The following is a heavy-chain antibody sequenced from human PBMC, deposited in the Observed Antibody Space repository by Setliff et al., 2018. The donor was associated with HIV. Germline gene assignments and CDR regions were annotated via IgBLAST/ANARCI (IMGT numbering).Heavy chain of an antibody. CDR1: GGSINSYY. D-gene: IGHD6-13*01. V-gene: IGHV4-4*09. CDR3: ARHPPHDSTWPYYYYGMDV. J-gene: IGHJ6*02. Sequence: SETLSLTCSVSGGSINSYYWSWIRQPPGKGLEWIGYIYATGSTNYNPSLKGRVTVSVDTAKNQFSLRLSSVTAADTAVYYCARHPPHDSTWPYYYYGMDVWGQGTTVTVSS. CDR2: IYATGST.